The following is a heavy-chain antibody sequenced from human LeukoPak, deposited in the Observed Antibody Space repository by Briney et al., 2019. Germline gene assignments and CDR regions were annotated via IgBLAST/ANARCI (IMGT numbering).Heavy chain of an antibody. CDR3: ARGRVTIAAAGTWSGGYFDY. Sequence: ASETLSLTCAVYGGSFSGYYWSWIRQPPGKGLEWIGEINHSGSTNYNPSLKSRVTISVDTSKNQFSLQLSSVTAADTAVYYCARGRVTIAAAGTWSGGYFDYWGQGTLVTVSS. V-gene: IGHV4-34*01. D-gene: IGHD6-13*01. CDR2: INHSGST. CDR1: GGSFSGYY. J-gene: IGHJ4*02.